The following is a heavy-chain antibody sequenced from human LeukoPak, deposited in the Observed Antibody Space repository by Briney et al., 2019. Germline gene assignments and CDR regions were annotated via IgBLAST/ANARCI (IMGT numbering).Heavy chain of an antibody. CDR2: IYYSGST. J-gene: IGHJ3*02. CDR3: ARDTLWFGLGAFDI. D-gene: IGHD3-10*01. CDR1: GGSISSGGYY. V-gene: IGHV4-31*03. Sequence: MPSETLSLTCTVSGGSISSGGYYWSWIRQHPGKGLEWIGYIYYSGSTYYNPSLKSRVTISVDTSKNQFSLKLSSVTAADTAVYYCARDTLWFGLGAFDIWGQGTMVTVSS.